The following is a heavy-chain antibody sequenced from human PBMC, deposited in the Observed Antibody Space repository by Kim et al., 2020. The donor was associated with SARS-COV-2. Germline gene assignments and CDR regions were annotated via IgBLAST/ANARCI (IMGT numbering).Heavy chain of an antibody. Sequence: GGSLRLSCAASGFTVSTNHMSWVRQAPGKGLEWVSLIYSVGAIHYAGSVRGRFTMSRDNSKNTVYLQMNSLSVEDTALYYCARDDPMARGQAGAEVWGRGTLVTVSS. CDR2: IYSVGAI. V-gene: IGHV3-66*01. CDR3: ARDDPMARGQAGAEV. CDR1: GFTVSTNH. J-gene: IGHJ2*01. D-gene: IGHD3-10*01.